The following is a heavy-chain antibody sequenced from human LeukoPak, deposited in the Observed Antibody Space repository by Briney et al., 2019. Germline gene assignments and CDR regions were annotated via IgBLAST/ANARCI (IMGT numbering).Heavy chain of an antibody. CDR1: GGSISSYY. Sequence: SETLSLTCTVSGGSISSYYWSWVRQPPGKGLEWIGYIYYTGSTNYNPSLKSRVTISVDTSKNQFSLKVSSVTAADTAVYYCAGSIVGATGVGYWGQGTLVTVSS. D-gene: IGHD1-26*01. V-gene: IGHV4-59*12. CDR3: AGSIVGATGVGY. CDR2: IYYTGST. J-gene: IGHJ4*02.